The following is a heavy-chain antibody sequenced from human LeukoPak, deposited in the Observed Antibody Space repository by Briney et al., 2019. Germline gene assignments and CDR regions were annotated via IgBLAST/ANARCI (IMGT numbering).Heavy chain of an antibody. CDR2: TSGSGGST. CDR3: AKNGGSQCYSHLDW. Sequence: GGPLTLFCAPCGFTLNIFGMMGARHARGKGLEGFLGTSGSGGSTYYANAVKGRFTNSRDKSKNTLYLQMNSLRAEDTVVYYCAKNGGSQCYSHLDWWGQGTLGTVFS. D-gene: IGHD2-15*01. J-gene: IGHJ4*02. CDR1: GFTLNIFG. V-gene: IGHV3-23*01.